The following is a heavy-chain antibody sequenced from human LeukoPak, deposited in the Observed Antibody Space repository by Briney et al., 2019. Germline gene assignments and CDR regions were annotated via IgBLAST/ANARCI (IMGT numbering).Heavy chain of an antibody. V-gene: IGHV1-8*01. D-gene: IGHD3-10*01. J-gene: IGHJ4*02. CDR1: GYTFTSYD. CDR3: ARVGYRFGESWDPFDY. Sequence: ASVKVSCKASGYTFTSYDINWVRQATGQGLEWMGWMNPNSGNTGYAQKFQGRVTMTRNTSISTAYMELSSLRSEDTAVYYCARVGYRFGESWDPFDYWGQGTLVTVSS. CDR2: MNPNSGNT.